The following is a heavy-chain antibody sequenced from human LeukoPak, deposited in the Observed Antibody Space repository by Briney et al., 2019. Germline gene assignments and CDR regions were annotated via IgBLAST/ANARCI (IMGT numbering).Heavy chain of an antibody. CDR2: IRSKAYGGTT. CDR1: GFTFGDYA. J-gene: IGHJ4*02. D-gene: IGHD1-26*01. Sequence: PGGSLRLSCTASGFTFGDYAMSWVRQAPGKGLEWVGFIRSKAYGGTTEYAASVKGRFTISRDNSKNTLYLQMNSLRAEDTAVYYCSRDWDPGVFDYWGQGTLVAVSS. CDR3: SRDWDPGVFDY. V-gene: IGHV3-49*04.